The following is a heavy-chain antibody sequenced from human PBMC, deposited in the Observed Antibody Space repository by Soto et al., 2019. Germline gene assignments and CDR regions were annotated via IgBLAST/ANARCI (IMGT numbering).Heavy chain of an antibody. Sequence: SVKVSCKVSGGSFREYAVSWVRQAPGQGLEWMGGIIPMFGTPNYAQKFQERITIIADEGTSTVYMELSSLTSEDTAVYYCARDSTAMIMGSFDYWGQGTLVTVSS. J-gene: IGHJ4*01. CDR1: GGSFREYA. V-gene: IGHV1-69*13. CDR2: IIPMFGTP. D-gene: IGHD5-18*01. CDR3: ARDSTAMIMGSFDY.